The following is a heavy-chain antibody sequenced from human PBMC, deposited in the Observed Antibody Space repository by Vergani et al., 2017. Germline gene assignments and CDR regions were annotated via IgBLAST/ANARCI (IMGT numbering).Heavy chain of an antibody. CDR1: GFTVSSNY. Sequence: VQLVETGGGLIQPGGSLRLSCAASGFTVSSNYMSWVRQAPGKGLEWIGYIYYSGSTYYNPSLKSRVTISVDTSKNQFSLKLSSVTAADTAVYYCAREGGKMDFWSRWSPYYGMDVWGQGTTVTVSS. J-gene: IGHJ6*02. CDR2: IYYSGST. CDR3: AREGGKMDFWSRWSPYYGMDV. V-gene: IGHV4-59*06. D-gene: IGHD3-3*01.